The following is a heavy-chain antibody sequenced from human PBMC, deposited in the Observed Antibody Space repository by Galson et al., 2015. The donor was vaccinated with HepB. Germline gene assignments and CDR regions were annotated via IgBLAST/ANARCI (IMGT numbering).Heavy chain of an antibody. D-gene: IGHD6-13*01. CDR1: GGSIRSSSYY. CDR2: IYYSGST. J-gene: IGHJ5*02. CDR3: ARLDISNIAAGWFDP. V-gene: IGHV4-39*01. Sequence: LSLTCTVSGGSIRSSSYYWGWIRQPPGKGLEWIGSIYYSGSTYYNPSLKSRVTISVDTSKNQFSLKLSSVTAADTAVYYCARLDISNIAAGWFDPWGQGTLVTVSS.